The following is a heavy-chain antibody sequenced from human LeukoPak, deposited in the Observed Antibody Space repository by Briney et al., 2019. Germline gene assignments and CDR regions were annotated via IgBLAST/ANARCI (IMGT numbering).Heavy chain of an antibody. CDR3: AKYKYSYGSGAFDI. V-gene: IGHV3-30*18. J-gene: IGHJ3*02. CDR2: IPYDGSNK. D-gene: IGHD5-18*01. CDR1: GFTFSSYG. Sequence: GGSLRLSCAASGFTFSSYGMHWVRQAPGKGLEWVAVIPYDGSNKYYADSVKGRFTISRDNSKNTLYLQMNSLRAEDTAVYYCAKYKYSYGSGAFDIWGQGTMVTVSS.